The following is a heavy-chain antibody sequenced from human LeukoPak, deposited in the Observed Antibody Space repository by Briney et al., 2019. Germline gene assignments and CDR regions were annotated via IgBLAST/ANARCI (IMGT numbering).Heavy chain of an antibody. CDR3: AKAVVVSSNYHCGMDV. D-gene: IGHD2-15*01. CDR1: GFTVSNNY. J-gene: IGHJ6*02. CDR2: IYSGGSI. Sequence: GGSLRLSCAASGFTVSNNYMAWVRQPPGKGLEWVSLIYSGGSIYYADSVKGRFTISRDNSKNTLYLQMNGLSAEDTAVYYCAKAVVVSSNYHCGMDVWGQGTTVTVSS. V-gene: IGHV3-53*05.